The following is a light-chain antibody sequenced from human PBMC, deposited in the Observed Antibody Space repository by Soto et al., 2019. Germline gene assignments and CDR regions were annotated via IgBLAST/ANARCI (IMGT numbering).Light chain of an antibody. J-gene: IGKJ2*01. CDR1: QSISSY. CDR3: QRRYSTYT. CDR2: AAS. Sequence: DIQMTQSPSSLSASAGDRVTITCRASQSISSYLNWYQQKPGKAPKLLNYAASRLQGGVPSRFSGSGSGTVFTITISRLQAEDFAFYCCQRRYSTYTFGQGTKLEIK. V-gene: IGKV1-39*01.